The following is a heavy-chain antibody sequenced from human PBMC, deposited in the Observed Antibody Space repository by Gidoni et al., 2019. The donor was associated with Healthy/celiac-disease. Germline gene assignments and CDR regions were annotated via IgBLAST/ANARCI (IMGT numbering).Heavy chain of an antibody. CDR2: IYHRGST. CDR1: GYSIRSGYY. V-gene: IGHV4-38-2*01. Sequence: QVQLQESGPGLVKPSETLSPTCAVSGYSIRSGYYWGWIRQPPGKGLEWIGSIYHRGSTYYNPSLKSRVTISVDTSKNQFSLKLSSVTAADTAVYYCARTPIAAAGIGGVFGSNWFDPWGQGTLVTVSS. J-gene: IGHJ5*02. D-gene: IGHD6-13*01. CDR3: ARTPIAAAGIGGVFGSNWFDP.